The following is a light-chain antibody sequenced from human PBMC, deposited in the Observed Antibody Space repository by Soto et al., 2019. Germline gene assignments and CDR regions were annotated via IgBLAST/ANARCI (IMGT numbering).Light chain of an antibody. CDR2: KAS. CDR3: QQYNSYSYT. V-gene: IGKV1-5*03. Sequence: DIQMTQSPSTLSASVGDRVTITCRASQSISSWLAWYQQKPGKAPKLLIYKASSLESGVPSRFSGSGSGTEFNLIISSLQTDDFATYYCQQYNSYSYTFGQGTKLEIK. CDR1: QSISSW. J-gene: IGKJ2*01.